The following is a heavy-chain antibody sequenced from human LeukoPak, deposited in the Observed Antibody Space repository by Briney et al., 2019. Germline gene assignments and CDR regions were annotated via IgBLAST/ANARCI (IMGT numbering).Heavy chain of an antibody. CDR1: GFTFSSYA. Sequence: PGGSLRLSCAASGFTFSSYAMNWVRQAPGKGLEWVSGISGNGGSTYSAESVKGRFTISRDNSKNTLYLQMDSLRAEDTAVFYCAALQSDDPFDYWGQGTLVTVSS. CDR2: ISGNGGST. V-gene: IGHV3-23*01. D-gene: IGHD5-24*01. CDR3: AALQSDDPFDY. J-gene: IGHJ4*02.